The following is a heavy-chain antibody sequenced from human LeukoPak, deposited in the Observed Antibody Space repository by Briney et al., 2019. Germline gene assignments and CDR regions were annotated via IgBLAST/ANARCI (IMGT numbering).Heavy chain of an antibody. CDR2: IYTSGST. CDR3: ASSYVGCSSTSCPFDY. J-gene: IGHJ4*02. D-gene: IGHD2-2*01. CDR1: GGSISSYY. V-gene: IGHV4-4*07. Sequence: SETLSLTCTVSGGSISSYYWSWIRQPAGKGLEWIGRIYTSGSTNYSPSLKSRVTMSVDTSKNQFSLKLSSVTAADTAVYYCASSYVGCSSTSCPFDYWGQGTLVTVSS.